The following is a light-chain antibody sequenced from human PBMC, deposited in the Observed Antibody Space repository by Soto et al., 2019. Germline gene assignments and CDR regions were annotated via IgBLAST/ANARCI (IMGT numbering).Light chain of an antibody. CDR3: QKYVDAPKT. V-gene: IGKV1-27*01. Sequence: DIPMTQSPSSLSASVGDRVTITCRASQGISNNLAWYQQKPGKVPKLLIYAASTLQSGVPSRFIGGGSGTDFTLTIRSLQPEDAATSYCQKYVDAPKTFGQGTKVEIK. J-gene: IGKJ2*01. CDR1: QGISNN. CDR2: AAS.